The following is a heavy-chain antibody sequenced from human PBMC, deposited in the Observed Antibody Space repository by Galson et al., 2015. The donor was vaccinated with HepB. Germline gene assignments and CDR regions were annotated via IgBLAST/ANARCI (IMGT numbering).Heavy chain of an antibody. D-gene: IGHD3-16*01. J-gene: IGHJ1*01. CDR3: AKDGRVEKVH. CDR1: GFTFSSYS. V-gene: IGHV3-23*01. CDR2: ISGSGGST. Sequence: SLRLSCAASGFTFSSYSMNWVRQAPGKGLEWVSAISGSGGSTYYADSVKGRFTISRDNSKNTLYLQMNSLRAEDTAVYYCAKDGRVEKVHWGQGTLVTVSS.